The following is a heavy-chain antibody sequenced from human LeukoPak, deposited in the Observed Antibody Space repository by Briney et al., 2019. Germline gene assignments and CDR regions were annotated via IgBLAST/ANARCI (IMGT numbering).Heavy chain of an antibody. CDR1: GFTFSSYG. Sequence: AGGSLRLSCAASGFTFSSYGMHWVRQAPGKGLEWVAFIRYDGSNKYYADSVKGRFTISRDNSKNTLYLQMNSLRAEDTAVYYCARKVYYYGSGRGSYNWFDPWGQGTLVTVSS. CDR3: ARKVYYYGSGRGSYNWFDP. J-gene: IGHJ5*02. D-gene: IGHD3-10*01. V-gene: IGHV3-30*02. CDR2: IRYDGSNK.